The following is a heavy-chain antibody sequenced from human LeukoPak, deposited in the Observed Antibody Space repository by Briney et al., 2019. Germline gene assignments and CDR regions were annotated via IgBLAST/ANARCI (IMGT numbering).Heavy chain of an antibody. CDR3: ARGRYCTTTSCTYWYFDL. J-gene: IGHJ2*01. CDR1: GGSISSYY. V-gene: IGHV4-4*07. Sequence: SEPLSLTCTVSGGSISSYYWSWIRQPAGEGLEWIGRVYSSGTTNYNPSLQSRVTMSVDSSKNQFSLKLNSVTAADTAVYYCARGRYCTTTSCTYWYFDLWGRGTLVTVSS. D-gene: IGHD2-2*01. CDR2: VYSSGTT.